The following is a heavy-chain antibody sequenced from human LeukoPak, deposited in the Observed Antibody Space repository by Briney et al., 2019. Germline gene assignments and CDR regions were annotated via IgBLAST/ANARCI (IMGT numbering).Heavy chain of an antibody. CDR1: GFTFSSYA. J-gene: IGHJ6*02. Sequence: GGSLRLSCAASGFTFSSYAMHWVRQAPGKGLEWVAVISYDGSNKYYADSVKGRFTISRDNSKNTLYLQMNSLRAEDTAVYYCARDQTYYDFWSGYLTTYYYYGMDVWGQGTTVTVSS. D-gene: IGHD3-3*01. CDR2: ISYDGSNK. CDR3: ARDQTYYDFWSGYLTTYYYYGMDV. V-gene: IGHV3-30-3*01.